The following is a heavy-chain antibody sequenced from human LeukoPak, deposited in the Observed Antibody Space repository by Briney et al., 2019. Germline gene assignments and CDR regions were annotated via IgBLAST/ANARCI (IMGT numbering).Heavy chain of an antibody. CDR2: ISGSGDST. CDR1: RFTFSSYA. Sequence: GGSLRLSCAASRFTFSSYAMSWVRQAPGKGLEWVSTISGSGDSTYYADSVKGRFTISRDNSKNTLHLQMNSLRAEDTAVYYCAKGGAGYCSSTSCLYYFDSWGQGTLVTVSS. V-gene: IGHV3-23*01. J-gene: IGHJ4*02. D-gene: IGHD2-2*01. CDR3: AKGGAGYCSSTSCLYYFDS.